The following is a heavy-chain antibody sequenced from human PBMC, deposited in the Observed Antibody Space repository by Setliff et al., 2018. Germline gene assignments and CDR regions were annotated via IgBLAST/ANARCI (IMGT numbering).Heavy chain of an antibody. CDR2: ISGSGGNT. Sequence: GGSLRLSCAASGFTFSNYAMSWVRQAPGKGLEWVSGISGSGGNTSYADSVKGRFTISRDNSRNTLYLQMNSLRVEDTAIYYCATVYCVFTNCHKCRLDYWGQGTLVTVS. CDR3: ATVYCVFTNCHKCRLDY. CDR1: GFTFSNYA. V-gene: IGHV3-23*01. D-gene: IGHD2-21*01. J-gene: IGHJ4*02.